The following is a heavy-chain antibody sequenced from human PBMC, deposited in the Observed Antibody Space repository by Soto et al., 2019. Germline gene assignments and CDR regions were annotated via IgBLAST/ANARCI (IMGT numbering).Heavy chain of an antibody. J-gene: IGHJ2*01. CDR3: ARVGQGAWYFDL. D-gene: IGHD1-26*01. V-gene: IGHV3-74*01. CDR2: IKTDGSII. CDR1: GFSFSSYW. Sequence: EVQLVESGGGLVQPGGSLRLSCAASGFSFSSYWMHWVSQAPGKGLVWVSRIKTDGSIITYADSVKGRFTISRDNAKNTLHLQMNTLRAESTAVYYCARVGQGAWYFDLWGRGTLVTVSS.